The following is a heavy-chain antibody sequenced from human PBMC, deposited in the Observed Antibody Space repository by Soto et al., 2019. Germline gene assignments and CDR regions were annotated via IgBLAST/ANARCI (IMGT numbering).Heavy chain of an antibody. Sequence: GGSLILSCAASGFTFSSYSMSWARQAPGKGPEWVSAISGSGGSTYYADSVKGRFTISRDNSKNTLYLQMNSLRAEDTAVYYCAKTKGTHCSSTSCYVVEDNWFDPWGQGTLVTVSS. CDR3: AKTKGTHCSSTSCYVVEDNWFDP. J-gene: IGHJ5*02. D-gene: IGHD2-2*01. CDR1: GFTFSSYS. V-gene: IGHV3-23*01. CDR2: ISGSGGST.